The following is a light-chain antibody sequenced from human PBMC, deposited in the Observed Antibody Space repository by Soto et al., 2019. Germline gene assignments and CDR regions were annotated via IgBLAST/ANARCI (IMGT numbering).Light chain of an antibody. CDR3: ETWDSNIHWV. J-gene: IGLJ3*02. V-gene: IGLV4-60*02. Sequence: QSVLTQSSSASASLGSSVKLTCTLSSGHSSYIIAWHQQQPGKAPRYLMKLEGSGSYNKGSGVPDRFSGSSSGADRYLTISNLQFEDEADYYCETWDSNIHWVFVGGTKVTVL. CDR2: LEGSGSY. CDR1: SGHSSYI.